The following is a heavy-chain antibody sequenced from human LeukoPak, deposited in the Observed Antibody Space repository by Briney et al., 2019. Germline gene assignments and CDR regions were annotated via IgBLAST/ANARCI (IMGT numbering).Heavy chain of an antibody. CDR1: GGTFSSYA. J-gene: IGHJ5*02. CDR3: ARGPYSSGRYNWFDP. CDR2: IIPIFGTA. D-gene: IGHD6-19*01. Sequence: GASVKVSCKASGGTFSSYAISWVRQAPGQGLEWMGGIIPIFGTANYAQKFQGRVTITADESTSTAYMELSSLRSEDTAVYYCARGPYSSGRYNWFDPWGQGTLVTVSS. V-gene: IGHV1-69*13.